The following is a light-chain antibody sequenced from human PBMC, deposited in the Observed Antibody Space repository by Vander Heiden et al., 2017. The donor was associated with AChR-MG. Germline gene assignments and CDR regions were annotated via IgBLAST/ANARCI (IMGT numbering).Light chain of an antibody. CDR1: SSDVGGYNY. V-gene: IGLV2-8*01. CDR2: EVS. Sequence: QSALTHPPSASGPPGQSVTISCTGTSSDVGGYNYVSWYQQHPGKAPKLMIYEVSKRPSGVPDRFSGSKSGNTASLTVSGLQAEDEADYYCSSYAGSNNVVFGGGTKLTVL. CDR3: SSYAGSNNVV. J-gene: IGLJ2*01.